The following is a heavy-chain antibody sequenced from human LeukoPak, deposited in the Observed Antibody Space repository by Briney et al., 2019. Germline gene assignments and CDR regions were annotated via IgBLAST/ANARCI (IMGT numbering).Heavy chain of an antibody. D-gene: IGHD2-15*01. CDR1: GFTFSSYS. V-gene: IGHV3-48*02. CDR3: ARDFGYCSGGSCLYFDY. Sequence: PGGSLRLSCAASGFTFSSYSMNWVRQAPGKGLEWVSYISSSSSTIYYADSVKGRFTISRDNATNSLYLQMNSLRDEDTAVYYCARDFGYCSGGSCLYFDYWGQGTLVTVSS. CDR2: ISSSSSTI. J-gene: IGHJ4*02.